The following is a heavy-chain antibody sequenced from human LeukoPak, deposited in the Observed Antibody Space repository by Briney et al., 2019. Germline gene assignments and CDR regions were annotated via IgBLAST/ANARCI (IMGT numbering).Heavy chain of an antibody. J-gene: IGHJ4*02. Sequence: ASVKVSCKASGYTFTGYYMHWVRQAPGQGLEWMGWINPTSGGTNYPQEFQARVTMTRDTSISTAYMELSRLRSDDTAVYYCARVGLSSWNWRLFDYWGQGTLVTVSS. CDR1: GYTFTGYY. CDR3: ARVGLSSWNWRLFDY. CDR2: INPTSGGT. V-gene: IGHV1-2*02. D-gene: IGHD2-2*01.